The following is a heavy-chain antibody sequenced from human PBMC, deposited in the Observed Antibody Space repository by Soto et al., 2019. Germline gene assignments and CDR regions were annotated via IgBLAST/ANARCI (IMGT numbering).Heavy chain of an antibody. J-gene: IGHJ4*01. CDR2: ISGSGDNT. D-gene: IGHD3-3*01. Sequence: PGGSLSLSCKASGFSFSDYAMTWVRQAPGKGLEWVSVISGSGDNTFYAASVKGRFAISRDNSKNVLYLQMNSLSADDAAVYFCAKGRAITVYGVDILFDYWGLGTLVTVSS. CDR1: GFSFSDYA. V-gene: IGHV3-23*01. CDR3: AKGRAITVYGVDILFDY.